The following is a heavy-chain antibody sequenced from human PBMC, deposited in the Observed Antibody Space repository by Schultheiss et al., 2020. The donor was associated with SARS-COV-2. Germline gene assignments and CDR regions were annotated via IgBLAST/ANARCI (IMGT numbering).Heavy chain of an antibody. CDR2: INHSGST. Sequence: SETLSLTCAVYGGSFSGYYWSWIRQPPGKGLEWIGEINHSGSTNYNPSIKSRVTISVDTSKNQFSLKLSSVTAADTAVYYCARRRGMDVWGQGTTVTVSS. J-gene: IGHJ6*02. CDR1: GGSFSGYY. CDR3: ARRRGMDV. V-gene: IGHV4-34*01.